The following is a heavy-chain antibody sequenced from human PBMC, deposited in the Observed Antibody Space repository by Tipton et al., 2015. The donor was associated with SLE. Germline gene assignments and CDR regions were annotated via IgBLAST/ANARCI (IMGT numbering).Heavy chain of an antibody. J-gene: IGHJ3*02. CDR1: GGPFSGYY. V-gene: IGHV4-34*01. CDR3: ATRAVEDAFDI. Sequence: TLSLTCAVYGGPFSGYYWSWIRQPPGKGLEWIGEINHSGSTNYNPSLKSRVTISVDTSKNQFSLKLSSVTAADTAVYYCATRAVEDAFDIWGQGTMVTVSS. CDR2: INHSGST. D-gene: IGHD5-24*01.